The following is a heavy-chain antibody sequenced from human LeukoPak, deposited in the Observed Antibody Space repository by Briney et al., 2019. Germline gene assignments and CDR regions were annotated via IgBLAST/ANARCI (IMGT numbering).Heavy chain of an antibody. Sequence: GRSLRLSCAASGFSFSTYAMKWVRQAPGKGLDWVADISNDGSKTRYVDSVKGRFTISRDNSRNTLYLEMNSLTTEDTAVYYCAKDDGPYSTTWFSVGLIDYWGQGTLVTVSS. CDR3: AKDDGPYSTTWFSVGLIDY. CDR2: ISNDGSKT. J-gene: IGHJ4*02. CDR1: GFSFSTYA. V-gene: IGHV3-30*18. D-gene: IGHD6-13*01.